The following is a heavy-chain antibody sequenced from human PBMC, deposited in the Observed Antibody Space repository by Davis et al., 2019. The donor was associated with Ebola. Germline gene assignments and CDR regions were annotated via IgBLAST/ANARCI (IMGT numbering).Heavy chain of an antibody. CDR3: ARGGSAAAAYYYGMDV. CDR2: ISSNGGST. J-gene: IGHJ6*02. V-gene: IGHV3-64*01. D-gene: IGHD6-13*01. CDR1: GFTFSSYA. Sequence: GESLKISCAASGFTFSSYAMSWVRQAPGKGLEWVSAISSNGGSTYYANSVKGRFTISRDNSKNTLYLQMGSLRAEDMAVYYCARGGSAAAAYYYGMDVWGQGTTVTVSS.